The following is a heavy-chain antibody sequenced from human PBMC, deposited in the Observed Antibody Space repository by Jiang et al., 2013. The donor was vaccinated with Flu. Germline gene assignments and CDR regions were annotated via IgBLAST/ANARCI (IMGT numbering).Heavy chain of an antibody. D-gene: IGHD3-22*01. Sequence: SISSSSYYWGWICQPPGKGLEWITNIYYSGITFYNPSLKSRVSVSVDTSKNGLSLNVSSVTPADTAVYYCVQSGFSGYFPGWGQGTLVTVSS. CDR3: VQSGFSGYFPG. V-gene: IGHV4-39*01. CDR2: IYYSGIT. CDR1: SISSSSYY. J-gene: IGHJ4*02.